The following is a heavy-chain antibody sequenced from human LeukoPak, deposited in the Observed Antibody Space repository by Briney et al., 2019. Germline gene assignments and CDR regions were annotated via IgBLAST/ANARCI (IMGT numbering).Heavy chain of an antibody. CDR2: TSGSGRSI. CDR3: ARDGAAQQLVHYFDY. D-gene: IGHD6-13*01. Sequence: GGSLRLSCAASGFTFSSYAMSWVRQAPGKGLEWVSGTSGSGRSIHYADSVKGRFTISRDNSKNTLYLQMNSLRAEDTAVYYCARDGAAQQLVHYFDYWGQGTPVTVSS. V-gene: IGHV3-23*01. J-gene: IGHJ4*02. CDR1: GFTFSSYA.